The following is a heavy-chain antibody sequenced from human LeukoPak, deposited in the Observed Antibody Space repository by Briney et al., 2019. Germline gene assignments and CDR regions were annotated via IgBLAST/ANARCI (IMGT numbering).Heavy chain of an antibody. Sequence: GGSLRLSCAASGFTFDDYAMHWVRQAPGKGLEWVSLISWDGGSTYYADSVKGRFTISRDNTKNSLYLQMNSLRADDTAVYYCTRDWKIWGQGTLVTVSS. CDR3: TRDWKI. CDR1: GFTFDDYA. D-gene: IGHD1-1*01. V-gene: IGHV3-43D*04. J-gene: IGHJ4*02. CDR2: ISWDGGST.